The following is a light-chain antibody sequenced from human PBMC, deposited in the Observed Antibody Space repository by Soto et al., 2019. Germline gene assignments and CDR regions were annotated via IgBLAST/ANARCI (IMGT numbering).Light chain of an antibody. CDR3: QQYNSYSPT. Sequence: DIQMTQSPSSLSASVGDRVTITCRATQSISTYLNWYQQKPGKAPRLLIYAASSLQSGVPSRFSGRGSGTDFTLTISSLQPEDFATYYCQQYNSYSPTFGQGTKVDIK. V-gene: IGKV1-39*01. J-gene: IGKJ1*01. CDR2: AAS. CDR1: QSISTY.